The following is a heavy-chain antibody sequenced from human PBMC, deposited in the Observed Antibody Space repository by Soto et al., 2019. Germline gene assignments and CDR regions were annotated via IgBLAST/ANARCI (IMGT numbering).Heavy chain of an antibody. CDR1: GFTFSTYG. CDR3: ATHPAMAGSLFYWYFDL. J-gene: IGHJ2*01. CDR2: ISGVVGGSGVNS. D-gene: IGHD6-19*01. Sequence: EVQLLESGGGLAQPGGSLRLSCAASGFTFSTYGMSWVRQAPGKGLEWVSGISGVVGGSGVNSYYADSVKGRFTISRDNSKNTLYLQMNSLRADDTAEYYCATHPAMAGSLFYWYFDLWGRGTLVTVSS. V-gene: IGHV3-23*01.